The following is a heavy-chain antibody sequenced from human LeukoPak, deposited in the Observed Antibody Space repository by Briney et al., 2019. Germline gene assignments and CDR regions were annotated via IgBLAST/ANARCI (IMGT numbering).Heavy chain of an antibody. CDR2: IYTSGST. D-gene: IGHD3-9*01. CDR1: GGPISSGSYN. CDR3: ARGGDWFDY. J-gene: IGHJ4*02. Sequence: SETLSLTCTVSGGPISSGSYNWSWIRQPAGKGLEWIGRIYTSGSTNYNPSLKSRVTISVDTSKNQFSLKLSSVTAADTAVYYCARGGDWFDYWGQGTLVTVSS. V-gene: IGHV4-61*02.